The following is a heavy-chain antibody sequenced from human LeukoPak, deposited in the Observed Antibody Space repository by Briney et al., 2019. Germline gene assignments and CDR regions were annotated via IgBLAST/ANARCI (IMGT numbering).Heavy chain of an antibody. D-gene: IGHD3-10*01. CDR1: GSSFTSYW. V-gene: IGHV5-51*01. Sequence: PGESLQISCQGSGSSFTSYWISWVRQLPGKGLEWMGIIYPGDSDTRYSPSFQGQFTISANKSISTAYLQWSSLKASDTAMYYCALRPGSYYLDCWGQGTLVTVSS. J-gene: IGHJ4*02. CDR3: ALRPGSYYLDC. CDR2: IYPGDSDT.